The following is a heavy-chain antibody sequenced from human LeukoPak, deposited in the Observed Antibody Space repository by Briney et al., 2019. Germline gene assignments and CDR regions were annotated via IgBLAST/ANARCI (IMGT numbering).Heavy chain of an antibody. CDR1: GFTVSSNY. D-gene: IGHD6-19*01. V-gene: IGHV3-66*01. Sequence: GGSLRLSCAASGFTVSSNYMSWVRQAPGKGLEWVSVIYSGGSTYYADSVKGRFTISRDNAKNSLYLQMNSLRAEDTAVYYCARDRRQWLDPDAFDIWGQGTMVTVSS. CDR2: IYSGGST. CDR3: ARDRRQWLDPDAFDI. J-gene: IGHJ3*02.